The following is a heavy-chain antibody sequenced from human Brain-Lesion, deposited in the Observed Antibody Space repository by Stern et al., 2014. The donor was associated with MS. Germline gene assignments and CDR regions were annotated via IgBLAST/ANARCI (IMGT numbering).Heavy chain of an antibody. D-gene: IGHD2-15*01. V-gene: IGHV4-39*01. CDR2: IYYSGNT. CDR3: AGEEDIRYCSGGSCTGNWFDP. J-gene: IGHJ5*02. Sequence: VQLVESGPGLVKPSETLSLTCTVAGGSVSSTSYAWAWISQPPGKGLEWIGTIYYSGNTYYSPSLKSRLTLSLDTSKTQFSLQRRSVTAADTAVYYCAGEEDIRYCSGGSCTGNWFDPWGQGTLVTVSS. CDR1: GGSVSSTSYA.